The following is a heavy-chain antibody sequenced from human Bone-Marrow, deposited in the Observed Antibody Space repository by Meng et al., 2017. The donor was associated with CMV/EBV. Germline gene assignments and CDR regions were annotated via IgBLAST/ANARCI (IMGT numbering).Heavy chain of an antibody. D-gene: IGHD6-13*01. CDR2: IYYSGST. Sequence: SETLSLTCTVSGGSISSSSYYWGWIRQPPGKGLEWIGSIYYSGSTYHNPSLKSRVTISVDTSKNQFSLKLSSVTAADTAVYYCARGRIPWYSSSWLNWFDPWGQGTLVTVSS. CDR3: ARGRIPWYSSSWLNWFDP. CDR1: GGSISSSSYY. V-gene: IGHV4-39*01. J-gene: IGHJ5*02.